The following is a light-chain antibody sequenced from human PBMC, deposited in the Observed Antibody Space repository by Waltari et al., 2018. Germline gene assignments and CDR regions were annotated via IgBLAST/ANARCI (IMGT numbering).Light chain of an antibody. J-gene: IGLJ2*01. Sequence: QSALTQPASVSGSPGQSITISCTGTSSDVGNYKRVSWYQQPPGTAPKLMIYAVSKRPSGVSGRFSGSKSSDMASLTISGLQPEDEAEYFCSSYAGSSKGVFGGGTKVTVL. V-gene: IGLV2-23*02. CDR2: AVS. CDR3: SSYAGSSKGV. CDR1: SSDVGNYKR.